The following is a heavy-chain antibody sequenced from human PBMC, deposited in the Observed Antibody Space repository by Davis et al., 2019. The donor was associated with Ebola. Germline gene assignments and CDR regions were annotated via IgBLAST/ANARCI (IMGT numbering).Heavy chain of an antibody. CDR2: VYSSGNT. V-gene: IGHV4-59*01. CDR1: GGSIRSYY. Sequence: MPSETLSPTCTVSGGSIRSYYWSWIPQFPGKGLEWVGYVYSSGNTHYNPPLESRVTISLDTSKDQFSLNLNSVTAADTAVYYCARHRSSCTSTSCYAGYYGMDVWGQGTTVTVSS. CDR3: ARHRSSCTSTSCYAGYYGMDV. D-gene: IGHD2-2*01. J-gene: IGHJ6*02.